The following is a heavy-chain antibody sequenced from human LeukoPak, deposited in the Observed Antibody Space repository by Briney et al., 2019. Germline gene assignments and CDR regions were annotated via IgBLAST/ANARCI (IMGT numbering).Heavy chain of an antibody. Sequence: GGSLRLSCAASGFTFSSYSMNWVRQAPGKGLDWVSSISSSSSSIYYADSMKGRFTISRDNVKNLLFLQMNSLRAEDTAIYYCARDRKGRTYGDPYWFFDLWGRGTLVSVSS. CDR1: GFTFSSYS. D-gene: IGHD4-17*01. V-gene: IGHV3-21*06. CDR2: ISSSSSSI. J-gene: IGHJ2*01. CDR3: ARDRKGRTYGDPYWFFDL.